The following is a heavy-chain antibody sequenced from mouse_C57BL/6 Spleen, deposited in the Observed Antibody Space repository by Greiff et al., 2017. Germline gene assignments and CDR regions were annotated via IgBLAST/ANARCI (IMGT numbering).Heavy chain of an antibody. CDR1: GFTFSSYA. Sequence: EVKLVESGGGLVKPGGSLKLSCAASGFTFSSYAMSWVRQTPEQRLEWVATISAGGSYTYYPDTVKGRFTISRDNAKNNLYLQMSHLKSEDTAMXDWSRRGDGYYFDYWGQGTTLTVSS. J-gene: IGHJ2*01. CDR2: ISAGGSYT. D-gene: IGHD2-3*01. V-gene: IGHV5-4*03. CDR3: SRRGDGYYFDY.